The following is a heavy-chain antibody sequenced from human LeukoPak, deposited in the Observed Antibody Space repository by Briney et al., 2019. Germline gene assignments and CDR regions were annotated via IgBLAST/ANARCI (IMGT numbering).Heavy chain of an antibody. Sequence: PSETLSLTCTVSGGSISGYYWSWIRQPPGKGLEWVGYIYYSGSTNCNPSLKSRVTISVDTSKNQFSLKLTSVTAADTAVYYCARLRGIGNFDYWGQGTLVTVSS. CDR2: IYYSGST. D-gene: IGHD3-16*01. CDR3: ARLRGIGNFDY. CDR1: GGSISGYY. J-gene: IGHJ4*02. V-gene: IGHV4-59*01.